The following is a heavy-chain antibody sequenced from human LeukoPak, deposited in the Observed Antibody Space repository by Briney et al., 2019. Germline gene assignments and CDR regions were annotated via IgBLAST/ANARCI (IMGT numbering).Heavy chain of an antibody. J-gene: IGHJ6*03. CDR1: GFTFSSYS. Sequence: PGGSLRLSCAASGFTFSSYSMNWVRQAPGEGLEWVSSISSSSSYIYYADSVKGRFTISRDNAKNSLYLQMNSLRAEDTAVYYCARCYDSSGYYAYYYYYYYMDVWGKGTTVTVSS. CDR2: ISSSSSYI. D-gene: IGHD3-22*01. CDR3: ARCYDSSGYYAYYYYYYYMDV. V-gene: IGHV3-21*01.